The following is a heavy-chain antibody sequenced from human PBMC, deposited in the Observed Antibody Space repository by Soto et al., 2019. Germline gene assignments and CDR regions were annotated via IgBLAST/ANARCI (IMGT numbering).Heavy chain of an antibody. CDR1: GGSIGGYY. CDR3: AREPLTHSCFDL. J-gene: IGHJ5*02. V-gene: IGHV4-4*07. CDR2: MYNSERT. Sequence: SETLSLTCTVSGGSIGGYYWSWIRQPAGKGLEWIGSMYNSERTNYNPSLKSRVTMSMDTSKNQFSLRLTSVTAADTAVYFCAREPLTHSCFDLWGQGALVTVSS.